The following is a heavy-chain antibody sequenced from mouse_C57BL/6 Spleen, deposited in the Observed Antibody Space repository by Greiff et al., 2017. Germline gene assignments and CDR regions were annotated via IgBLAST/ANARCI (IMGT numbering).Heavy chain of an antibody. D-gene: IGHD5-1*01. CDR2: ITPSNGGT. CDR3: ARSGTSAIDY. CDR1: GYTFTSYW. V-gene: IGHV1-53*01. J-gene: IGHJ4*01. Sequence: QVQLQQPGTELVKPGASVKLSCKASGYTFTSYWMHWVKQRPGQGLEWIGNITPSNGGTNYNDKFKSQATLTVDKSSSTPNMQLSTLASADSAVSYCARSGTSAIDYWGQGTSVTVSS.